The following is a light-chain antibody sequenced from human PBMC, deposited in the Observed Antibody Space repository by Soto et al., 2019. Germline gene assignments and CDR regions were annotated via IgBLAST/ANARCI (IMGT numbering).Light chain of an antibody. CDR2: KAS. Sequence: DIQMTQSPSTLSGSVGDRVTITCRASQTISSWVAWYQQKPGKAPKLLIYKASTLKSGVPSRFSGSGSGTEFTLTISSLQPDDFATYYCQQYNSYPLTFGGGTKVDIK. CDR1: QTISSW. CDR3: QQYNSYPLT. J-gene: IGKJ4*01. V-gene: IGKV1-5*03.